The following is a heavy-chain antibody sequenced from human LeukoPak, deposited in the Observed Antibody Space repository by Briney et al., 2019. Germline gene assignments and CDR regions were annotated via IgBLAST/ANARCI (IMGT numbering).Heavy chain of an antibody. CDR3: ARVSEYCSGGSCYNLPEY. J-gene: IGHJ4*02. V-gene: IGHV4-59*01. Sequence: PSETLSLTCTVSGGSISSYYWSWIRQPPGKGLEWIGYIYYSGSTNYNPSLKSRVTISVDTSKNQFSLKLSSVTAADTAVYYCARVSEYCSGGSCYNLPEYWGQGTLVTVSS. CDR1: GGSISSYY. CDR2: IYYSGST. D-gene: IGHD2-15*01.